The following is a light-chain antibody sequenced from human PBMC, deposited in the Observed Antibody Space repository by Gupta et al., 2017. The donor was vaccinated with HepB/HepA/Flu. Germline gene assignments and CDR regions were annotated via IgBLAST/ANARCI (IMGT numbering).Light chain of an antibody. V-gene: IGKV3-20*01. CDR2: GAS. J-gene: IGKJ1*01. Sequence: EIVLTQSPGTLSLSPGERATLSCRASQSVSSYYLAWYQHKPGQAPRLLIYGASSRATGIPDRFSGSGSGTDFTLTSSRLEPDDSAIYYCQQYGSPWTFGQGTKVEIK. CDR3: QQYGSPWT. CDR1: QSVSSYY.